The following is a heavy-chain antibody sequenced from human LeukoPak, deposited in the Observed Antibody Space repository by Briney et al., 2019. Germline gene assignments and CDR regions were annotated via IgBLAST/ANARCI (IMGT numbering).Heavy chain of an antibody. J-gene: IGHJ4*02. Sequence: GGSLRLSCAASGFTFTNAWMSWVRQAPGKGLEWVGHIKSKGDGETTDYAAPVKGRFTMSRDDSKATLFLQIHSLETEDTAMYYCTTDLGLTMIRGVIVSWGQGTLVTVSS. V-gene: IGHV3-15*01. CDR3: TTDLGLTMIRGVIVS. D-gene: IGHD3-10*01. CDR1: GFTFTNAW. CDR2: IKSKGDGETT.